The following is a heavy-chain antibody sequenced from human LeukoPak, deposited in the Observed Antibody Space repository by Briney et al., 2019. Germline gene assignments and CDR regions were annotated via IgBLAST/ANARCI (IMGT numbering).Heavy chain of an antibody. D-gene: IGHD3-10*01. CDR3: ARLSAMLRGPEPFYYFEH. J-gene: IGHJ4*01. CDR2: INPNSGGT. V-gene: IGHV1-2*02. Sequence: ASVKVSCKASGYTFTGYYMHWVRQAPGQGLEWMGWINPNSGGTNYAQKFQGRVTMTRDTSVSTAYMDLSRLTSDDTAMYYCARLSAMLRGPEPFYYFEHWGQGTLVTVSS. CDR1: GYTFTGYY.